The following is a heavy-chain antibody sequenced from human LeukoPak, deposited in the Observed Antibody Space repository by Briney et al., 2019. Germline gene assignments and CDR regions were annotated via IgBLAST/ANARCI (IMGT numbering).Heavy chain of an antibody. CDR2: IDPNNGDT. CDR1: AYTFTGYY. CDR3: ARRSRNGLDAFDI. Sequence: EASVKVSCKASAYTFTGYYLHWVRQAPGQGPEWVRWIDPNNGDTEYAQEFQGRVTMTRVRSISTAYMELSRLTSDDTAVYYCARRSRNGLDAFDIWGQGTMVTVSS. V-gene: IGHV1-2*02. J-gene: IGHJ3*02. D-gene: IGHD2-8*01.